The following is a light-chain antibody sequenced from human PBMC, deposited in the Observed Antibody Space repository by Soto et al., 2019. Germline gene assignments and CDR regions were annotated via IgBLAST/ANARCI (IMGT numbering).Light chain of an antibody. CDR3: CSFAGGRTYV. V-gene: IGLV2-23*01. CDR2: ESS. Sequence: QSALTQAPSASGSPGQSVTISYTGTSTDVGGYNSVSWFQHHPGKAPKLMIYESSKRPSGISTRFSGSRSGNTASLTISGLQAEDEADYYCCSFAGGRTYVFGTGTKLTVL. CDR1: STDVGGYNS. J-gene: IGLJ1*01.